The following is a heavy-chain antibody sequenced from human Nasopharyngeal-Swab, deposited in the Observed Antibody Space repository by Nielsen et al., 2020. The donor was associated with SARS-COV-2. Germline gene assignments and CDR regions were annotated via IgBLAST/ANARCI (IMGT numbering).Heavy chain of an antibody. J-gene: IGHJ4*02. V-gene: IGHV1-24*01. CDR1: GYTLTELS. CDR2: FDPEDGET. Sequence: ASVKVSCKVSGYTLTELSMHWVRQAPGKGLEWMGGFDPEDGETIYAQKFQGRVTMTEDTSTDTAYMELSSLRSEDTAVYYCATIYAIVGASGSFDYWGQGTPVTVSS. D-gene: IGHD1-26*01. CDR3: ATIYAIVGASGSFDY.